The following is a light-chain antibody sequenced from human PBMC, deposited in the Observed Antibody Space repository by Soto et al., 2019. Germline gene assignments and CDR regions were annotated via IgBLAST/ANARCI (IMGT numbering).Light chain of an antibody. J-gene: IGKJ1*01. CDR3: QQSYSTPRT. V-gene: IGKV1-39*01. CDR1: QSISSY. CDR2: AAS. Sequence: DIQMTQSPSSLSASVGDRVTITCLARQSISSYLNWYQHKPGKAPKLLIYAASSLQSGVPSRFSGSGSGTDFTLTISSLQPEDFATYYCQQSYSTPRTFGQGTKVEIK.